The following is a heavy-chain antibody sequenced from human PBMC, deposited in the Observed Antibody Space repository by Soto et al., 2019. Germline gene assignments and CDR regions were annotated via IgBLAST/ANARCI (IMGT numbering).Heavy chain of an antibody. D-gene: IGHD3-3*01. CDR3: AIGIFGVET. Sequence: PGGSLRLSCAASGFTFSAYAMSWVRQAPGKGLEWVSAISGTSPSTYYADSVQGRFTISRDSSRKTLFLQMNTLRAEDTAVYFCAIGIFGVETGGQGTQVTVPS. CDR1: GFTFSAYA. J-gene: IGHJ4*02. CDR2: ISGTSPST. V-gene: IGHV3-23*01.